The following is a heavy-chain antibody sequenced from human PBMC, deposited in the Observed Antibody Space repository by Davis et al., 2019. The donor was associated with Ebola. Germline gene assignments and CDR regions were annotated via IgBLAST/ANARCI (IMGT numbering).Heavy chain of an antibody. J-gene: IGHJ3*02. CDR2: ISAYNGNT. CDR3: ARGGSWYIHDAFDI. Sequence: AALVKVSCKASGYTFTSYGISWVRQAPGQGLEWMGWISAYNGNTNYAQKLQGRVTITRDTSASTAYMELSSLRSEDTAVYYCARGGSWYIHDAFDIWGQGTMVTVSS. V-gene: IGHV1-18*01. CDR1: GYTFTSYG. D-gene: IGHD6-13*01.